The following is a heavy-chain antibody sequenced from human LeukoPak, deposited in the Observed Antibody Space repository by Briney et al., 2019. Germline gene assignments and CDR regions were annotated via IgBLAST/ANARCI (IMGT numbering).Heavy chain of an antibody. CDR2: ISYDGSNK. CDR1: GITFSSYA. J-gene: IGHJ6*02. CDR3: ARAETVTTYRLYYYGMDV. V-gene: IGHV3-30-3*01. Sequence: GGSLRLSCAASGITFSSYAMHWVRQAPGKGLEWVAVISYDGSNKYYADSVKGRFTISRDNSKNTLYLQMNSLRAEDTAVYYCARAETVTTYRLYYYGMDVWGQGTTVTVSS. D-gene: IGHD4-17*01.